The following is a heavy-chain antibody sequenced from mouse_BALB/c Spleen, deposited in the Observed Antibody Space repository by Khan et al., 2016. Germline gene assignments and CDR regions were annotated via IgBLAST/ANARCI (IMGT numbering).Heavy chain of an antibody. V-gene: IGHV2-6-7*01. CDR1: GFSLTGYG. Sequence: QVQLKESGPGLVAPSQSLSITCTVSGFSLTGYGVNWVRQPPGKGLEWLGMIWGDGSTDYNSALKSRLSISKDKSKSQVFLKMNSLQTDDAARYYCARAPIYDGYWYFDYWGQGTTLTVSS. CDR3: ARAPIYDGYWYFDY. CDR2: IWGDGST. J-gene: IGHJ2*01. D-gene: IGHD2-3*01.